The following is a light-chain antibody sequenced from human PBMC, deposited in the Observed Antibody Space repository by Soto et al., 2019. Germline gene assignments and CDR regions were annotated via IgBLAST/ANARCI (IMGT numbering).Light chain of an antibody. V-gene: IGKV4-1*01. J-gene: IGKJ1*01. Sequence: DIVKTQSPVSLAVSLGERATIIGKSSQSVLYSSDSKNCLSWYQRKPGQPPKLLISWASTRGSGVPDRFSGSGSGTDFTLTISSLQAEDVAVYYCQQYYSTSWTFGQGTKVEIK. CDR1: QSVLYSSDSKNC. CDR2: WAS. CDR3: QQYYSTSWT.